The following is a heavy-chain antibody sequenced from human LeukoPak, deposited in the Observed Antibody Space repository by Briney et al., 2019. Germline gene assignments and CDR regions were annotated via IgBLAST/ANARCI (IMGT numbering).Heavy chain of an antibody. Sequence: SQTLSLTCTVSGGSISSGSYYWSWIRQPAGKGLEWIGRIYTSGSTNYNPSLKSRVTMSVDTSKDQFSLKLSSVTAADTAMYYCARDRTIQFEPYYFDYWGQGTLVTVSS. J-gene: IGHJ4*02. CDR2: IYTSGST. V-gene: IGHV4-61*02. D-gene: IGHD5-18*01. CDR3: ARDRTIQFEPYYFDY. CDR1: GGSISSGSYY.